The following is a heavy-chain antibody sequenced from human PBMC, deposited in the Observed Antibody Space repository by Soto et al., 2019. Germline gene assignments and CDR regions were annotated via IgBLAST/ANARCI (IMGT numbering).Heavy chain of an antibody. CDR2: ISGSGGST. V-gene: IGHV3-23*01. CDR3: AKEQYYYDSSGYFSPPFDP. CDR1: GFTFSSYA. J-gene: IGHJ5*02. Sequence: GGSLRLSCAASGFTFSSYAMSWVRQAPGKGLEWVSAISGSGGSTYYADSVKGRFTISRDNSKNTLYLQMNSLRAEDTAVYYCAKEQYYYDSSGYFSPPFDPWGQGTLVTVSS. D-gene: IGHD3-22*01.